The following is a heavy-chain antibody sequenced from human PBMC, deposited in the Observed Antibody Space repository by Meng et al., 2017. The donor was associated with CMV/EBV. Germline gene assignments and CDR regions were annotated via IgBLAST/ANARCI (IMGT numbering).Heavy chain of an antibody. CDR1: GYTFPSYG. D-gene: IGHD3-16*01. Sequence: QGQTVPYGAGGKKPGASMKVSCKVSGYTFPSYGISWVRQAPGQGLEWMGWISAYNRNTNYAQKLQGRVTMTTDTSTSTAYMELRSLRSDDTAVYYCARVGGGNWFDPWGQGTLVTVSS. V-gene: IGHV1-18*01. CDR3: ARVGGGNWFDP. J-gene: IGHJ5*02. CDR2: ISAYNRNT.